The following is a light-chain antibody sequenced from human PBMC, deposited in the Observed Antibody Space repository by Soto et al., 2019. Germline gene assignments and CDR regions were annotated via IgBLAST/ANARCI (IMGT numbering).Light chain of an antibody. CDR1: SSDVGAYNY. Sequence: QSVLTQPASVSGSPGQSITISCTGTSSDVGAYNYVSWYQQYPGKAPKLMIYGVTNRPSGVSNRFSGSKTGNTASLTISGLQAEDEADYCCFSHRGGGSHVFGTGTKVTVL. J-gene: IGLJ1*01. V-gene: IGLV2-14*01. CDR3: FSHRGGGSHV. CDR2: GVT.